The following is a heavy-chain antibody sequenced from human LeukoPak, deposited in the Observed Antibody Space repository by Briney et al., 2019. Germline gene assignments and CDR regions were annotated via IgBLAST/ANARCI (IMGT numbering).Heavy chain of an antibody. J-gene: IGHJ5*02. D-gene: IGHD6-13*01. CDR3: ARVPGIAAVARGWFDP. CDR2: INHSGST. Sequence: PSETLSLTCTVSGGSISSYYWSWIRQPPGKGLEWIGEINHSGSTNYSPSLKSRVTISIDTSKNQFSLKLISVTAADTAVYYCARVPGIAAVARGWFDPWGQGTLVTVSS. CDR1: GGSISSYY. V-gene: IGHV4-34*01.